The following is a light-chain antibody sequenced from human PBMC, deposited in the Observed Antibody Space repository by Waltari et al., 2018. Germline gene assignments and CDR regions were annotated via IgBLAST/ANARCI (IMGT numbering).Light chain of an antibody. CDR2: AAS. Sequence: EILMTQSPATLSVSPGERATISCRASQSISSDLAWYQQKPGQAPRLLVYAASTRATGVPGRFSGSWSGTDFTLTINNLQPEDSAVYYCQQYYLWPPLTFGGGTKVEIK. V-gene: IGKV3-15*01. CDR3: QQYYLWPPLT. J-gene: IGKJ4*01. CDR1: QSISSD.